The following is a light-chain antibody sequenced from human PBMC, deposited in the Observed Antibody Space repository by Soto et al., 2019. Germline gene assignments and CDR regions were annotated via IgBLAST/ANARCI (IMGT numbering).Light chain of an antibody. CDR3: QQRHSYPIT. J-gene: IGKJ5*01. V-gene: IGKV1-9*01. Sequence: DIQLTQSPSFLSTSVGDRVTITCRASQGVSNYLAWYQQKPGKAPNLRIHTSASLQTGVPSRFSGSGSGTEFTLTISSLQPEDSATYYCQQRHSYPITFGQGTRLEIK. CDR2: TSA. CDR1: QGVSNY.